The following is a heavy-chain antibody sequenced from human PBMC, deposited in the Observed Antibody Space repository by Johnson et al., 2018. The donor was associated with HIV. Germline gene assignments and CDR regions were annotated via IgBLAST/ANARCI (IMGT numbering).Heavy chain of an antibody. CDR2: MSYDGSNK. CDR1: GFTFSSYA. Sequence: VQLVESGGGLVKPGGSLRLSCAASGFTFSSYAMNWVRQAPDKGLEWVALMSYDGSNKFYADSLKGRFTVSRDISKNTLYLQINGLSAEDTAMYYYASGEDDGFWGQGTMVTVSS. V-gene: IGHV3-30*04. J-gene: IGHJ3*01. D-gene: IGHD5-24*01. CDR3: ASGEDDGF.